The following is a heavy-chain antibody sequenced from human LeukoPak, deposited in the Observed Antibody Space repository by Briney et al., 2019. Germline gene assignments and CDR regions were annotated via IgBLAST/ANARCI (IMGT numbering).Heavy chain of an antibody. CDR3: ARTTVVTDFDF. CDR1: GFTFSSYS. Sequence: GGSLRLSCAASGFTFSSYSMNWVRQAPGKGLEWLSYISSSSSTIYYADSVKGRFTISRDNAKNSLYLQMNSLRAEDTAVYYCARTTVVTDFDFWGQGTLVTVSS. J-gene: IGHJ4*02. D-gene: IGHD4-23*01. CDR2: ISSSSSTI. V-gene: IGHV3-48*01.